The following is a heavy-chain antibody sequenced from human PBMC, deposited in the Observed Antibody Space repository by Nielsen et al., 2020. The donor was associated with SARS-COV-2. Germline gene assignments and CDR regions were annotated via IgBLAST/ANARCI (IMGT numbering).Heavy chain of an antibody. CDR1: GGSVSSGSYY. Sequence: SETLSLTCTVSGGSVSSGSYYWSWIRQPPGKGLEWIGYIYYSGSTNYNPSLKSRVTISVDTSKNQFSLKLSSVTAADTAVYYCARHRGSGSDQGYYGMDVWGQGTTVTVSS. J-gene: IGHJ6*02. CDR2: IYYSGST. CDR3: ARHRGSGSDQGYYGMDV. V-gene: IGHV4-61*01. D-gene: IGHD3-10*01.